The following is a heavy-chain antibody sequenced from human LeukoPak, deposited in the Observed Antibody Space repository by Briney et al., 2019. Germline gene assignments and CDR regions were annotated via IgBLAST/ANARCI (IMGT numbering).Heavy chain of an antibody. D-gene: IGHD5-24*01. V-gene: IGHV3-30-3*01. CDR2: ISYDGSNK. Sequence: PGRSLRLSCAASGFTFSSYAMHWVRQAPGKGLEWVAVISYDGSNKYYADSVKGQFTISRDNSKNTLYLQMNSLRAEDTAVYYCAREGDVEMATIHPHHAFDIWGQGTMVTVSS. J-gene: IGHJ3*02. CDR3: AREGDVEMATIHPHHAFDI. CDR1: GFTFSSYA.